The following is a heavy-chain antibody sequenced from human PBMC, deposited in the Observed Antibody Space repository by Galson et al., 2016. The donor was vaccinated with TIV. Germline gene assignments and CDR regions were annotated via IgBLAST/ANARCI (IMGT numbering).Heavy chain of an antibody. D-gene: IGHD6-13*01. CDR1: GFTFSSHW. Sequence: SLRLSCAASGFTFSSHWMHWVRQSPGKGLVWVSRINSDGNRRTYADSVKGQFTISRDNAKNILYLHLNSLRVEDTAVYYCSRGVGRAIAAAGFRWLDPWGQGTQVIVSS. CDR3: SRGVGRAIAAAGFRWLDP. CDR2: INSDGNRR. J-gene: IGHJ5*02. V-gene: IGHV3-74*01.